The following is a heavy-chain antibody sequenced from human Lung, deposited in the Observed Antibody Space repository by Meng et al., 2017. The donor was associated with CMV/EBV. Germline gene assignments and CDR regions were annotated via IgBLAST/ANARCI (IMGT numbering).Heavy chain of an antibody. Sequence: YGNAWINWVGQAPGEGLEWVGRIKSKTDGGTTDYAAPMTGRFTISRDDSKNTLYLQMNSLKTEDTAVYYCTTMERITMIVVVTVCDYWGQGTLVTVSS. D-gene: IGHD3-22*01. J-gene: IGHJ4*02. CDR2: IKSKTDGGTT. V-gene: IGHV3-15*07. CDR3: TTMERITMIVVVTVCDY. CDR1: YGNAW.